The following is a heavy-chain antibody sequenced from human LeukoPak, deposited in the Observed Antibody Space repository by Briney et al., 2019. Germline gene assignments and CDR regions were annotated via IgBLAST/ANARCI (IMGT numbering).Heavy chain of an antibody. V-gene: IGHV5-51*01. D-gene: IGHD3-22*01. CDR3: ARWGLEDSSGFFYFDS. Sequence: GESLKISCKGSGYSFTSYWISWVRQMPGKGLEWMGVILPDQSEPRYHPSFEGQVTISADTSFSTTSLQWTGLKASDSALYFCARWGLEDSSGFFYFDSWGQGTLVTVSS. CDR1: GYSFTSYW. J-gene: IGHJ4*02. CDR2: ILPDQSEP.